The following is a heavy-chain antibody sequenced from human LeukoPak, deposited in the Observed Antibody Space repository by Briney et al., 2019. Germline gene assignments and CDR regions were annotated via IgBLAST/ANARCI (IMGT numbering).Heavy chain of an antibody. CDR1: EYSFPNYC. CDR3: ARGSPTVAGSNWFDP. J-gene: IGHJ5*02. Sequence: GESLKISCKHSEYSFPNYCIGWVRQMPGKGLEWMGIIYPDDSDTRYSPSFQGQVTISADKSISTAYLQWSSLKASDTAMYYCARGSPTVAGSNWFDPWGQGTLVTVSS. V-gene: IGHV5-51*01. CDR2: IYPDDSDT. D-gene: IGHD6-19*01.